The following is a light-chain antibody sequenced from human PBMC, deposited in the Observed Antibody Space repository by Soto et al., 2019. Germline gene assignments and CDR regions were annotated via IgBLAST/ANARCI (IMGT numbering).Light chain of an antibody. V-gene: IGKV3-20*01. Sequence: EIVLTQSPGTLSLSPGERATLSCRASQSVSSSYLAWYQQKPGQAPRLLIYGASSRATGIPDRFSGSGSGTDVTLTISRLEPGDFAVYYCQQYGSSFTWTFGQGTKVEIK. J-gene: IGKJ1*01. CDR2: GAS. CDR3: QQYGSSFTWT. CDR1: QSVSSSY.